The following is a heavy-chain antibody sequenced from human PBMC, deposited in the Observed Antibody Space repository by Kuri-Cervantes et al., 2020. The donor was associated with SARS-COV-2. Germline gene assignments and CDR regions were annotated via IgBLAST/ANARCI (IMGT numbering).Heavy chain of an antibody. Sequence: ASVKVSCKASGYTFTSYYMHWVRQAPGQGLEWMGIINPSGGSTSYAQKFQGRVTITADNSTSTAYMELSSLRSGDTAVYYCATSNCSSTRCFARGNWFDPWGQGTLVTVSS. CDR3: ATSNCSSTRCFARGNWFDP. V-gene: IGHV1-46*01. CDR2: INPSGGST. D-gene: IGHD2-2*01. J-gene: IGHJ5*01. CDR1: GYTFTSYY.